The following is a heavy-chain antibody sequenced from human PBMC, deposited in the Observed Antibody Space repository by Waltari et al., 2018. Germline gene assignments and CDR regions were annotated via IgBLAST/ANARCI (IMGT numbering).Heavy chain of an antibody. J-gene: IGHJ6*02. CDR3: ASRSYGDGAGYYYYGMDV. D-gene: IGHD4-17*01. CDR2: IYSGGST. Sequence: EVQLVESGGGLIQPGGSLRLSCAASGFTVSSDYMSWVRQAPGRGLEWVSGIYSGGSTYYADSVKWRFTSPRDNSKNTLYLQMNSLRAEDTAVYYGASRSYGDGAGYYYYGMDVWGQGTTVTVSS. CDR1: GFTVSSDY. V-gene: IGHV3-53*01.